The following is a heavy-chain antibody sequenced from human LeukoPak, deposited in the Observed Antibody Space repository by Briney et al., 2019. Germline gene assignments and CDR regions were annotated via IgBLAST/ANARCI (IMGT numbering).Heavy chain of an antibody. J-gene: IGHJ4*02. CDR1: GFTFSSYG. CDR2: ISYDGSNK. Sequence: GGSLRLSCAASGFTFSSYGMHWVRQAPGKGLEWVAVISYDGSNKYYADSVKGRYTISRDNSKNTLYLQMNSLRAEDTAVYYCAKWMVRGVDYWGQGTLVTVSS. D-gene: IGHD3-10*01. V-gene: IGHV3-30*18. CDR3: AKWMVRGVDY.